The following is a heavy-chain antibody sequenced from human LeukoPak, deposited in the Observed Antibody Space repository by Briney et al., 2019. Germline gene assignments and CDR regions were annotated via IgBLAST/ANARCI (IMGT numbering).Heavy chain of an antibody. Sequence: SETLSLTCTVSGGSISSGSYCWSWIRQPAGKGLEWIGHIYTSGNTNYNPSLKSRVTMSVDTSKNQFSLKLSSVTAADTAVYYCARDKRVAVAGTYIYYYYMDVWGNGTTVTISS. CDR1: GGSISSGSYC. CDR3: ARDKRVAVAGTYIYYYYMDV. D-gene: IGHD6-19*01. J-gene: IGHJ6*03. CDR2: IYTSGNT. V-gene: IGHV4-61*09.